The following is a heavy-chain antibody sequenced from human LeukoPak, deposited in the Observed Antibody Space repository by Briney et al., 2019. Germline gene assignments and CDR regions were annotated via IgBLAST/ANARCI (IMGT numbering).Heavy chain of an antibody. CDR1: GYTFTSYA. J-gene: IGHJ4*02. CDR2: INAGNGNT. Sequence: ASVKVSCKASGYTFTSYAMHWVRQAPGQRLEWMGWINAGNGNTKYSQKSQGRVTITRDTSASTAYMVLSSLRSEDTAVYYCARGIVEMATLPDYWGQGTLVTVSS. D-gene: IGHD5-24*01. V-gene: IGHV1-3*01. CDR3: ARGIVEMATLPDY.